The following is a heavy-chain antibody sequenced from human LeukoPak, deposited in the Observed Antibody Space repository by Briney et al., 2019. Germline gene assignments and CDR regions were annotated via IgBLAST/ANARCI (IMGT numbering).Heavy chain of an antibody. J-gene: IGHJ4*02. CDR2: INPSGGST. V-gene: IGHV1-46*01. CDR1: GYTFTSYY. CDR3: ARGDGQGGGFSFPLYYFDY. D-gene: IGHD4-23*01. Sequence: GASVKVSCKASGYTFTSYYMHWVRQAPGQGLEWMGIINPSGGSTSYAQKFQGRVTMTRDTSTSTVYMELSSLRSEDTAVYYCARGDGQGGGFSFPLYYFDYWGQGTLVTVSS.